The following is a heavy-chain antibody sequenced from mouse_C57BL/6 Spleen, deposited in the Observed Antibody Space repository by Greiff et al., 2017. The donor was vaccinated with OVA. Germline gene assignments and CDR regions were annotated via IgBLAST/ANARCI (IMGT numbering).Heavy chain of an antibody. J-gene: IGHJ2*01. V-gene: IGHV1-55*01. D-gene: IGHD1-1*01. CDR2: IYPGSGST. CDR3: ARRDYSSRSPDY. Sequence: QVQLQQPGAELVKPGASVTMSCKASGYTFPSYWITWVKQRPGQGLEWLGDIYPGSGSTNYNEQFKSKATLHVDTSSSTAYMQLSSLTSEDSTVYYCARRDYSSRSPDYWGQGTTLTVSS. CDR1: GYTFPSYW.